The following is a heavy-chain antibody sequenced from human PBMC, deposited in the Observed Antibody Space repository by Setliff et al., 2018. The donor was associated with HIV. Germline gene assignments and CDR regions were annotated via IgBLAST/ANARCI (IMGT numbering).Heavy chain of an antibody. D-gene: IGHD4-17*01. CDR3: ARIYDYGSYYFDY. J-gene: IGHJ4*02. CDR2: IYYSGST. Sequence: NPSETLSLTCTVSGGSISSYFWSWVRQPPGRGLEWIGYIYYSGSTNHSPSLKSRVTMSVDTFKNQFSLKLSSVTAADTAVYYCARIYDYGSYYFDYWGQGTLVTVSS. V-gene: IGHV4-59*01. CDR1: GGSISSYF.